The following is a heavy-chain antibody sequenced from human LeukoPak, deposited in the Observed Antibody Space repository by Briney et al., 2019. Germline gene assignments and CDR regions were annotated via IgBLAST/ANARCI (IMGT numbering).Heavy chain of an antibody. J-gene: IGHJ6*02. CDR2: IYYSGST. D-gene: IGHD5-18*01. V-gene: IGHV4-31*03. CDR1: GGSISSGGYY. Sequence: SETLSLTCTVSGGSISSGGYYWSWIRQHPGKGLEWIGYIYYSGSTYYNPSLKSRVTISVDTSKNQFSLKLSSVTAADTAVYYCARGERGYSYGKGGYYYGMDVWGQGTTVTVSS. CDR3: ARGERGYSYGKGGYYYGMDV.